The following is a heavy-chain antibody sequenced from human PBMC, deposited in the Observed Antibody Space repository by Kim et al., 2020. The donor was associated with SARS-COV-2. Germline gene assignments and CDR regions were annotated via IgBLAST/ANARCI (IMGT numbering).Heavy chain of an antibody. J-gene: IGHJ4*02. D-gene: IGHD2-15*01. V-gene: IGHV4-39*01. CDR3: ARHEGYCSGGSCYSFDY. CDR2: IYYSGST. CDR1: GGSISSSSYY. Sequence: SETLSLTCTVSGGSISSSSYYWGWIRQPPGKGLEWIGSIYYSGSTYYNPSLKSRVTISVDTSKNQFSLKLSSVTAADTAVYYCARHEGYCSGGSCYSFDYWGQGTLVTVSS.